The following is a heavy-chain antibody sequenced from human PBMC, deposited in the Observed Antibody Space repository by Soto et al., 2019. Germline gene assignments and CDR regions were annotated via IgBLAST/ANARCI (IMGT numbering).Heavy chain of an antibody. CDR2: IYPGDSDT. D-gene: IGHD2-15*01. J-gene: IGHJ4*02. CDR3: DRRAEKSYCSAGSCSYYFDS. V-gene: IGHV5-51*01. Sequence: GESLKISCKVSGYDYTTYWIGWVRQMPGKGLEWMGIIYPGDSDTRYNPSFQDRVTISADKSISTAYLQWSSLKASDTAIYFCDRRAEKSYCSAGSCSYYFDSWGQGTPVTVSS. CDR1: GYDYTTYW.